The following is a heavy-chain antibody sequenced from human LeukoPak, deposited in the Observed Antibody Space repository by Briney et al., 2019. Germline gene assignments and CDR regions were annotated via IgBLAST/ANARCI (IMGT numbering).Heavy chain of an antibody. CDR2: VSAYNGNT. Sequence: ASVKVSCKASGYTFTSYGISWVRQAPGQGLEWMGWVSAYNGNTNYAQKLQGRVTMTTDTSTSTAYMELRSLRSDDTAVYYCARVGVTIFGVVIIPGDYWGRGTLVTVSS. V-gene: IGHV1-18*01. J-gene: IGHJ4*02. D-gene: IGHD3-3*01. CDR1: GYTFTSYG. CDR3: ARVGVTIFGVVIIPGDY.